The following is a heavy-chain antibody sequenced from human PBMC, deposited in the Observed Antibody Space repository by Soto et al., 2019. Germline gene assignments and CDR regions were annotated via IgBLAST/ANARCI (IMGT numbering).Heavy chain of an antibody. CDR1: GGSFSGYY. Sequence: PSETLSLTCAVYGGSFSGYYWSRIRQPPGKGLEWIGEINHSGSTNYNPSLKSRVTISVDTSKNQFSLKLSSVTAADTAVYYCARGPSYYDILTGYYQTQPFDYWGQGTLVTVSS. D-gene: IGHD3-9*01. CDR2: INHSGST. CDR3: ARGPSYYDILTGYYQTQPFDY. J-gene: IGHJ4*02. V-gene: IGHV4-34*01.